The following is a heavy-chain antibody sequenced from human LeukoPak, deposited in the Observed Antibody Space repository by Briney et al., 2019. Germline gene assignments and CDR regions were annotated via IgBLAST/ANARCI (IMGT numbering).Heavy chain of an antibody. CDR3: ARGSQYNWFDP. J-gene: IGHJ5*02. CDR1: GYTFTSYD. V-gene: IGHV1-8*01. Sequence: ASVKVSCKASGYTFTSYDINWVRQATGQGLEWMGWMNPNSGNTNYAQKLQGRVTMTTDTSTSTAYMELRSLRSDDTAVYYCARGSQYNWFDPWGQGTLVTVSS. CDR2: MNPNSGNT.